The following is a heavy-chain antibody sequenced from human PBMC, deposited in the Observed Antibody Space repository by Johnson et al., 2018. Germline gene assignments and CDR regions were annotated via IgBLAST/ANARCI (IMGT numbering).Heavy chain of an antibody. J-gene: IGHJ1*01. CDR1: GFPFSSYG. CDR3: AKGDYFGRSALAEYCQH. CDR2: ISYDGSNK. V-gene: IGHV3-30*18. D-gene: IGHD3-10*01. Sequence: QVQLVQSGGGVVQPGRSLRLSCAASGFPFSSYGMHWGRQAPGKGLEWVALISYDGSNKYYADSVKGRFTISRDNSKNTLYLQLNSLSAEDTAVYSCAKGDYFGRSALAEYCQHWGQGTLVTVSS.